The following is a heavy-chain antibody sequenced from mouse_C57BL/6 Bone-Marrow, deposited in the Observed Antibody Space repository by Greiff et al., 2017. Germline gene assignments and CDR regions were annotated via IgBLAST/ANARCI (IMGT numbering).Heavy chain of an antibody. D-gene: IGHD1-1*01. J-gene: IGHJ1*03. CDR3: ARRAITTVVGGYFDG. V-gene: IGHV8-12*01. CDR1: GFSLSTSGMG. CDR2: IYWDDDT. Sequence: QVTLKESGPGILQSSQTLSLTCSFSGFSLSTSGMGVSWIRQPSGKGLEWLAPIYWDDDTRYSPSLQSRRTISKDTSRNQVFLKITRGDTADTATYDCARRAITTVVGGYFDGWGTGTTVTVSS.